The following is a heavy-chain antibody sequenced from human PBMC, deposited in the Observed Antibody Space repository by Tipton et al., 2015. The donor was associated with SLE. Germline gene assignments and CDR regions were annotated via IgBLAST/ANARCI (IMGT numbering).Heavy chain of an antibody. J-gene: IGHJ4*02. Sequence: SLRLSCAASGFTFDDYAMHWVRQSPGAGLEWVSGISRDSNNIGYADSLEGRLTISRDNAKNSLYLQMNSLRPEDTALYYCAKGCGSYSGSFEYWGQGILVRVSS. D-gene: IGHD1-26*01. CDR1: GFTFDDYA. V-gene: IGHV3-9*01. CDR3: AKGCGSYSGSFEY. CDR2: ISRDSNNI.